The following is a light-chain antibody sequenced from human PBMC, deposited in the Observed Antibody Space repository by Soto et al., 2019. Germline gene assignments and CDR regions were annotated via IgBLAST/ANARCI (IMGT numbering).Light chain of an antibody. CDR3: LQTYRTPWT. CDR2: AAS. V-gene: IGKV1-39*01. CDR1: HNIKNY. Sequence: QMTQSPSSLSASVRDRVTITCQTNHNIKNYINWYQQKPGKAPKLLIYAASSLQSGVTSRFSGSGSGTDFTLTISSLQPEDFATYYCLQTYRTPWTFGQGTKVEIK. J-gene: IGKJ1*01.